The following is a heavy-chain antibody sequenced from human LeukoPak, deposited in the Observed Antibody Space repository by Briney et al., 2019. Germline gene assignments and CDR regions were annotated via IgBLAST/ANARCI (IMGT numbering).Heavy chain of an antibody. Sequence: TLSLTCAVSGGSISSGGYSWSWIRQPPGEGLEWIGCIYHSGSTYYNPSLKSRVTISVDRYKNQFSLKLSSVTAADTAVYYCARGPGYGAGLLFDYWGQGTLVTVSS. V-gene: IGHV4-30-2*01. J-gene: IGHJ4*02. CDR3: ARGPGYGAGLLFDY. D-gene: IGHD3-10*01. CDR1: GGSISSGGYS. CDR2: IYHSGST.